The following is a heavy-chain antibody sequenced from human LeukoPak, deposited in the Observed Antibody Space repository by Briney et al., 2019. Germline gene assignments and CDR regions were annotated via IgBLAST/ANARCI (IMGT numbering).Heavy chain of an antibody. CDR1: GFTFSNYA. CDR2: ISGSGGST. CDR3: AKADYYDSSGYPPFDY. J-gene: IGHJ4*02. V-gene: IGHV3-23*01. Sequence: GGSLRLSCAASGFTFSNYAMSWVRQAPGKGLEWVSAISGSGGSTYYADSVKGRFTISRDNSKNTLYLQMNSLRAEDTAVYYCAKADYYDSSGYPPFDYWGQGTLVTVSS. D-gene: IGHD3-22*01.